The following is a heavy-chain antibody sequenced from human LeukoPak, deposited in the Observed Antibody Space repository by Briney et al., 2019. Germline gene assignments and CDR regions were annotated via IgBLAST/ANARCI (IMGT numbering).Heavy chain of an antibody. J-gene: IGHJ6*04. D-gene: IGHD3-10*01. CDR3: ARDYYGSGSFYYYYGMDV. V-gene: IGHV4-61*01. Sequence: SETLPLTCTVSGGSVSSGSYYWSWIRQPPGKGLEWIGYIYYSGSTNYNPSLKSRVTISVDTSKNQFSLKLSSVTAADTAVYYCARDYYGSGSFYYYYGMDVWGKGTTVTVSS. CDR1: GGSVSSGSYY. CDR2: IYYSGST.